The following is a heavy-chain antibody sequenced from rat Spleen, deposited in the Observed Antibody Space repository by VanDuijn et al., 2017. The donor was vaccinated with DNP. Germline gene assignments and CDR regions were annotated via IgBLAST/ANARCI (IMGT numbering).Heavy chain of an antibody. CDR2: ISTSGGST. V-gene: IGHV5-46*01. D-gene: IGHD1-6*01. Sequence: EVELVESGGGLVQPERSMKLSCAASGFTFSDFPMAWVRQAPTKGLEWVASISTSGGSTYYRDSVKGRFTVSRDIAKSSLYLQMDSLRSEDTATYYCARRKNYGLSYFFDYWGQGVMVTVSS. CDR1: GFTFSDFP. J-gene: IGHJ2*01. CDR3: ARRKNYGLSYFFDY.